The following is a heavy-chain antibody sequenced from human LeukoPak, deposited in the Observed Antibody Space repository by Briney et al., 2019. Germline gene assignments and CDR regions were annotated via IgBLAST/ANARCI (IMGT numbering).Heavy chain of an antibody. CDR1: GGSISSTTNY. Sequence: SETLSLTCTVSGGSISSTTNYWSWIRQHPGKGLEWIGYIYYSAYPNYNPSLKSRLTISVDTAKNQFSLKLRSVTAADTAVYYCATYSHYLSPDAFDIWSRGTMVTVSS. J-gene: IGHJ3*02. CDR2: IYYSAYP. V-gene: IGHV4-31*03. CDR3: ATYSHYLSPDAFDI. D-gene: IGHD4-11*01.